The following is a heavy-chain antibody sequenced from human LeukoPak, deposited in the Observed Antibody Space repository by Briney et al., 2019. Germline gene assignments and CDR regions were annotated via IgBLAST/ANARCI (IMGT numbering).Heavy chain of an antibody. CDR3: ARGGGVLVVPAAILWFDP. Sequence: SETLSLTCTVSGGSISSYYWSWIRQPARKGLEWIGRIYTSGSTNYNPSLKSRVTMSVDTSKNQFSLKLSSVTAADTAVYYCARGGGVLVVPAAILWFDPWGQGTLVTVSS. J-gene: IGHJ5*02. D-gene: IGHD2-2*01. V-gene: IGHV4-4*07. CDR1: GGSISSYY. CDR2: IYTSGST.